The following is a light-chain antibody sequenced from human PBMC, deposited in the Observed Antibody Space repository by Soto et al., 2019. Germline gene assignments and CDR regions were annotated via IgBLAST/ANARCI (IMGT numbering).Light chain of an antibody. CDR3: QQRGNRPPWT. Sequence: EIVLTQSPGTLSLSPGERATLSCRASQSVSSNYLAWYQEKPGQAPRLLIYGASSRATGIPDRFSGSGSGTDFTLTISSLEPEDFAVYYCQQRGNRPPWTFGQGTKVDIK. CDR2: GAS. CDR1: QSVSSNY. V-gene: IGKV3D-20*02. J-gene: IGKJ1*01.